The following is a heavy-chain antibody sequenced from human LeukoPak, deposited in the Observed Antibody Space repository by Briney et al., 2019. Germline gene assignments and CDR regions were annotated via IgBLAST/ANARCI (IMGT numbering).Heavy chain of an antibody. CDR2: ISYDGSNK. J-gene: IGHJ4*02. CDR3: AREGRWLQYLDY. D-gene: IGHD5-24*01. CDR1: GFTFSSYA. Sequence: GRSLRLSCAASGFTFSSYAMHWVRQAPGKGLEWVAVISYDGSNKYYADSVKGRFTISRDNSKNTLYLQMNSLRAGDTAVYYCAREGRWLQYLDYWGQGTLVTVSS. V-gene: IGHV3-30*01.